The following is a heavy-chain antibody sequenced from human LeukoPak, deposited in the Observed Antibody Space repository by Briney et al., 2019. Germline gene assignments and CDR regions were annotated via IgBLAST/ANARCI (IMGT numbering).Heavy chain of an antibody. V-gene: IGHV3-9*01. CDR3: AKPAVAGTYYYYYMDV. J-gene: IGHJ6*03. CDR2: ISWNSGSI. D-gene: IGHD6-19*01. Sequence: GGSLRLSCAASGFTFDDYAMRWVRQAPGKGLEWASGISWNSGSIGYADPVKGRFTISRDNAKNSLYLQMNSLRAEDTAVYYCAKPAVAGTYYYYYMDVWGKGTTVTVSS. CDR1: GFTFDDYA.